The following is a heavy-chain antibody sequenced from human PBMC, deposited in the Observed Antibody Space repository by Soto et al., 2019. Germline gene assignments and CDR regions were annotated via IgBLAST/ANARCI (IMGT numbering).Heavy chain of an antibody. CDR2: IIPIFGTA. J-gene: IGHJ6*02. CDR1: GGTFSSYA. V-gene: IGHV1-69*13. D-gene: IGHD3-22*01. CDR3: AVTYYYDSSGYYYYYGMDV. Sequence: SVKVSCKASGGTFSSYAISWVRQAPGQGLEWMGGIIPIFGTANYAQKFQGRVTITADESTSTAYMELSSLRSEDTAVYYCAVTYYYDSSGYYYYYGMDVWGPGTTVTLSS.